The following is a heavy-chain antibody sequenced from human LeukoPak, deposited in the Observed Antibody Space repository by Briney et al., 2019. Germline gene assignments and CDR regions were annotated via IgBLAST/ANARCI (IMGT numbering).Heavy chain of an antibody. J-gene: IGHJ4*02. V-gene: IGHV1-8*03. CDR1: GYTFTSYD. CDR3: ARLHYDFWSGYYAY. D-gene: IGHD3-3*01. Sequence: GASVKVSCKASGYTFTSYDINWVRQAPGQGLEWMGWMNPNSGNTGYAQKFQGRVTITRNTFISTAYMELSSLRSEDTAVYYCARLHYDFWSGYYAYRGQGTLVTVSS. CDR2: MNPNSGNT.